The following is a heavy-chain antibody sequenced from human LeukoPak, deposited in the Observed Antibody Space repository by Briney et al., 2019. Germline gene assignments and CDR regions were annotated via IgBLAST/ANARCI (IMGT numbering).Heavy chain of an antibody. J-gene: IGHJ4*02. CDR3: ARDPSYGGNSALGFDY. D-gene: IGHD4-23*01. CDR2: ISYDGSNK. CDR1: GFTFSSYA. V-gene: IGHV3-30-3*01. Sequence: GGSLRLSRAASGFTFSSYAMHWVRQAPGKGLEWVAVISYDGSNKYYADSVKGRFTISRDNSKNTLYLQMNSLRAEDTAVYYCARDPSYGGNSALGFDYWGQGTLVTVSS.